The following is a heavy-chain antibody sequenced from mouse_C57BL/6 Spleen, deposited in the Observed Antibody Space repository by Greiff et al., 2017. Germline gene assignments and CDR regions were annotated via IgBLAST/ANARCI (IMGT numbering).Heavy chain of an antibody. CDR1: GFTFSDYY. Sequence: EVMLVESEGGLVQPGSSMKLSCTASGFTFSDYYMAWVRQVPEKGLEWVANINYDGSSTYYLDSLKSRFIISRDNAKNILYLQMSSLKSEDTATYYCARDGRTGFDYWGQGTTLTVSS. V-gene: IGHV5-16*01. J-gene: IGHJ2*01. CDR2: INYDGSST. CDR3: ARDGRTGFDY. D-gene: IGHD4-1*01.